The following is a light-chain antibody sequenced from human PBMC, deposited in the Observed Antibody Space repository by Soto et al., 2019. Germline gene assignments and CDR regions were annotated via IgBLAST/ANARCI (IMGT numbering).Light chain of an antibody. V-gene: IGKV1-5*01. Sequence: DIHLPPSPSTLSASIGDRVTVTCRASQSIGTWLAWYQQKPGKAPKLLMYDVSSLESGVPSRFSGSGFGTEFTLTITSLQPEDVATYYCHQVYTYPRTFGQGTKVDIK. J-gene: IGKJ1*01. CDR2: DVS. CDR3: HQVYTYPRT. CDR1: QSIGTW.